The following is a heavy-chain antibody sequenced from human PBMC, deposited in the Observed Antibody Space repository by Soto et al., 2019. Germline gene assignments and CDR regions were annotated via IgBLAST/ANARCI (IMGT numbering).Heavy chain of an antibody. D-gene: IGHD3-3*01. CDR3: AKFLKDPYYYGRDV. CDR1: GFTFSSYA. CDR2: ISGSGGST. Sequence: GGSLRLSCAASGFTFSSYAMSWVRQAPGKGLEWVSAISGSGGSTYYADSVKGRFTISRDNSKNTLYLQMNSLRAEDTAVYYWAKFLKDPYYYGRDVWGKGTRVTVS. V-gene: IGHV3-23*01. J-gene: IGHJ6*04.